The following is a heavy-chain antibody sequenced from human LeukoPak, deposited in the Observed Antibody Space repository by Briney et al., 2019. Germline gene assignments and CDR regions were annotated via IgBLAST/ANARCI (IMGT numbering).Heavy chain of an antibody. Sequence: ASVKVSCKASGYTFTGYYMHWVRQAPGQGLEWMGWINPNSGGTNYAQKFQGRVAMTRDTSISTAYMELSRLRSDDTAVYYCARGRYSSSWFAYWGQGTLVTVSS. CDR1: GYTFTGYY. CDR2: INPNSGGT. CDR3: ARGRYSSSWFAY. V-gene: IGHV1-2*02. J-gene: IGHJ4*02. D-gene: IGHD6-13*01.